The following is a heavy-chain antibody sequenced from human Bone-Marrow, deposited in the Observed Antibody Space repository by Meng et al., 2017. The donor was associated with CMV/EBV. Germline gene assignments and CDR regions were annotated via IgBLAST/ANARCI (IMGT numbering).Heavy chain of an antibody. V-gene: IGHV3-48*04. D-gene: IGHD2/OR15-2a*01. CDR3: AKVSGFIDGYFDL. Sequence: GESLKISCAASGFTFSSYWMSWVRQAPGKGLEWVSYISSSSSTIYYADSVKGRFTISRDNSKNSLYLQMNSLRTEDTALYYCAKVSGFIDGYFDLWGRGTLVTVSS. CDR2: ISSSSSTI. J-gene: IGHJ2*01. CDR1: GFTFSSYW.